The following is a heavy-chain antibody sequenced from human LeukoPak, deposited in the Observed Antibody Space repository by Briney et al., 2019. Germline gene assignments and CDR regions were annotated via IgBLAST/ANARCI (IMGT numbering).Heavy chain of an antibody. CDR3: ARLDYSNYHAFDI. V-gene: IGHV3-30-3*01. D-gene: IGHD4-11*01. Sequence: PGGSLRLSCAASGFTFSSYAMHWVRQAPGKGLEWVAVISYDGSNKYYADSVKGRFTIPRDNSKNTLYLQMNSLRAEDTAVYYCARLDYSNYHAFDIWGQGTMVTVSS. CDR2: ISYDGSNK. CDR1: GFTFSSYA. J-gene: IGHJ3*02.